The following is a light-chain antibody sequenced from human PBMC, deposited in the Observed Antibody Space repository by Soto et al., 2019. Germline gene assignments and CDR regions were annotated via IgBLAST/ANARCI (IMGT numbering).Light chain of an antibody. Sequence: SALTQPPSASGSPGQSVTISCTGTSRDVGGYNYVSWYQQHPGKAPKLMIYELTKRPSGVPDRFSGSKKGNTASLTVSGLQAEDEADYYCSSYAGSNNFVFGAGTKLTVL. CDR2: ELT. CDR1: SRDVGGYNY. CDR3: SSYAGSNNFV. J-gene: IGLJ1*01. V-gene: IGLV2-8*01.